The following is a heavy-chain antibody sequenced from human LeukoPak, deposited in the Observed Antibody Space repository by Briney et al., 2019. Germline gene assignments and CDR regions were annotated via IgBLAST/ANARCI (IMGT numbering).Heavy chain of an antibody. V-gene: IGHV1-58*02. D-gene: IGHD3-16*02. Sequence: GTSVKVSCKASGFTFTSSAMQWVRQARGQRLEWIGWIVVGSGNTNYAQKFQERVTITRDMSTSTAYMELSSLRSEDTAVYYCATVHYDYVWGSYRSRYYFDYWGQGTLVTVSS. CDR2: IVVGSGNT. J-gene: IGHJ4*02. CDR3: ATVHYDYVWGSYRSRYYFDY. CDR1: GFTFTSSA.